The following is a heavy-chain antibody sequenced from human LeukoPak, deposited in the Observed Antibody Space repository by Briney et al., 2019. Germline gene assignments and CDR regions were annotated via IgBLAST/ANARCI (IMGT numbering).Heavy chain of an antibody. CDR3: ARAGGGIVGATPDY. CDR1: GFTFSSYS. V-gene: IGHV3-21*01. Sequence: GGSLRLSCAASGFTFSSYSMNWVRQAPGKGLEWVSSISSSSSYIYYADSVKGRFTISRDNAKNSLYLQMNSLRAEDTAVYYCARAGGGIVGATPDYWGQGTLVTVSS. J-gene: IGHJ4*02. CDR2: ISSSSSYI. D-gene: IGHD1-26*01.